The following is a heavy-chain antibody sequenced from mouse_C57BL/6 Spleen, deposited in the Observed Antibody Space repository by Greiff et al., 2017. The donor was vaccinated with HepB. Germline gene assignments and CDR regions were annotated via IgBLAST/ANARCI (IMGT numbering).Heavy chain of an antibody. J-gene: IGHJ4*01. CDR1: GFTFSSYT. CDR2: ISGGGGNT. CDR3: ARHEDY. Sequence: DVKLQESGGGLVKPGGSLKLSCAASGFTFSSYTMSWVRQTPEKRLEWVATISGGGGNTYYPDSVKGRFTISRDNAKNTLYLQMSSLRSEDTALYYCARHEDYWGQGTSVTVSS. V-gene: IGHV5-9*01.